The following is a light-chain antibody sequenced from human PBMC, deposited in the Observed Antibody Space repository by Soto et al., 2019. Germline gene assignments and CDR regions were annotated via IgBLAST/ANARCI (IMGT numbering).Light chain of an antibody. CDR3: EQYDKWPPIT. Sequence: IVMTQSPATLSVSPGERATLSCRSSQSVSINLAWYQQKFGQAPSLLIFGASTRAAGVPARFSGSGSGTEFTLTISSVQSEDFAVYYCEQYDKWPPITFGQGTRLEIK. J-gene: IGKJ5*01. CDR2: GAS. V-gene: IGKV3-15*01. CDR1: QSVSIN.